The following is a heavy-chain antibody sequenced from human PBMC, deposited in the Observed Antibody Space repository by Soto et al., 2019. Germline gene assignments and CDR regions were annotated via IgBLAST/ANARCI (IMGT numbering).Heavy chain of an antibody. J-gene: IGHJ6*02. CDR1: GGTFSSYA. CDR3: ARDLGRFGSSSSGIYYYYGMDV. CDR2: IIPIFGTA. V-gene: IGHV1-69*13. Sequence: GASVKVSCKASGGTFSSYAISWVRQAPGQGLEWMGGIIPIFGTANYAQKFQGRVTITADESTSTAYMELSSLRSEDTAVYYCARDLGRFGSSSSGIYYYYGMDVWGQGTTVTVSS. D-gene: IGHD6-13*01.